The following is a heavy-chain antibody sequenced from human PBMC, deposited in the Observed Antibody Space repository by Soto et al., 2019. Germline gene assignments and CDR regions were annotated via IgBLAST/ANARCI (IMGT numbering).Heavy chain of an antibody. D-gene: IGHD3-3*01. CDR1: GFTFSSYG. CDR2: IRSKAYGGTT. CDR3: TRDSRGTIFGVVTLGNWFDP. J-gene: IGHJ5*02. V-gene: IGHV3-49*04. Sequence: GGSLRLSCAASGFTFSSYGMHWVRQAPGKGLEWVGFIRSKAYGGTTEYAASVKGRFTISRDDSKSIAYLQMNSLKTEDTAVYYFTRDSRGTIFGVVTLGNWFDPWGQGTLVTVSS.